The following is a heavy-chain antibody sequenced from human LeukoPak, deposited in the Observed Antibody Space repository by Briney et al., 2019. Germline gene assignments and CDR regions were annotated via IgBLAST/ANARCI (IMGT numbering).Heavy chain of an antibody. CDR2: ISSTGNPR. J-gene: IGHJ4*02. CDR1: GFTFSTYS. CDR3: ARAGDGSGSYWRY. V-gene: IGHV3-48*04. Sequence: GGSLRLSCEASGFTFSTYSMNWVRQAPGKGLEWVSYISSTGNPRHYAESVKGRFTISRDNAKNSLYPQMNSLRAEDTAVYYCARAGDGSGSYWRYWGQGTLVTVSS. D-gene: IGHD3-10*01.